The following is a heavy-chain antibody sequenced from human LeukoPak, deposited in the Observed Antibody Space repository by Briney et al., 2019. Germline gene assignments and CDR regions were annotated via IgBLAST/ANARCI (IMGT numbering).Heavy chain of an antibody. Sequence: SETLSLTCAVYGGSFSGYYWSWTRQPPGKGLEWIGEINHSGSTNYNPSLKSRVTISVDTSKNQFSLKLSSVTAADTAVYYCARGTPWFGGDYWGQGTLVTVSS. CDR2: INHSGST. CDR3: ARGTPWFGGDY. CDR1: GGSFSGYY. V-gene: IGHV4-34*01. J-gene: IGHJ4*02. D-gene: IGHD3-10*01.